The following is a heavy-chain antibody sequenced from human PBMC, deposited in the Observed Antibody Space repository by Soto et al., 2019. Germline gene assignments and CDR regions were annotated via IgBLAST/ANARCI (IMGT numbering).Heavy chain of an antibody. D-gene: IGHD6-6*01. CDR3: ARVPLDYSNSHYFDF. CDR2: IYNNRSF. Sequence: PSETLSLTCTVSGGSVSRGSFYWSWIRQPPGKGLEWVGFIYNNRSFNYNPSLKSRVTISVATSKHQFSLKLSSVTAADTAVYYCARVPLDYSNSHYFDFWGQGALVTVSS. V-gene: IGHV4-61*01. CDR1: GGSVSRGSFY. J-gene: IGHJ4*02.